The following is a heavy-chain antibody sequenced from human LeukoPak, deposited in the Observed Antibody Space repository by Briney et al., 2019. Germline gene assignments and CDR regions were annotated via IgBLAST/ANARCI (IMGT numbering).Heavy chain of an antibody. J-gene: IGHJ3*02. Sequence: PSETLSLTCTVSGGSISSYYWSWIRQPAGKGLEWIGRIYTSGSTNYNPSLKSRVTMSVDMSRNQFSLKLSSVTAAVTAVYYCATHTREGDILTGYYHRDAFDIWGQGTMLTVSS. CDR1: GGSISSYY. V-gene: IGHV4-4*07. CDR2: IYTSGST. CDR3: ATHTREGDILTGYYHRDAFDI. D-gene: IGHD3-9*01.